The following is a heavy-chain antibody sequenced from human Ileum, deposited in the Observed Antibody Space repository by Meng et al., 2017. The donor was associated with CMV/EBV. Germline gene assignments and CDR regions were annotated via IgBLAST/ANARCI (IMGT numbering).Heavy chain of an antibody. V-gene: IGHV6-1*01. D-gene: IGHD4-17*01. CDR1: GDSVSSNSAA. Sequence: SETLSLTCAISGDSVSSNSAAWNWIRQSPSRGLEWLGRTYYRSKWYNDYAVSVKSRITINPDTSKNQFSLQLNSVTPEGTAVYYCAREYAGIVDGDYVFDYWGQGTLVTVSS. CDR2: TYYRSKWYN. J-gene: IGHJ4*02. CDR3: AREYAGIVDGDYVFDY.